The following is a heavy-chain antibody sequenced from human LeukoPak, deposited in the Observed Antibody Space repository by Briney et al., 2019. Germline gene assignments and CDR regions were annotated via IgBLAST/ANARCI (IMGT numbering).Heavy chain of an antibody. D-gene: IGHD3-22*01. V-gene: IGHV1-2*02. CDR1: GYTFIGYY. CDR3: ARTYYYDSSDYPHGMGY. J-gene: IGHJ4*02. Sequence: GASVTVSCKASGYTFIGYYMHWVRQAPGQGLEWMGRINANSGGTNYAQKFQGRVTMTRDTSISTAYMELSRLRSDDTAVYYCARTYYYDSSDYPHGMGYWGQGTLVTVSS. CDR2: INANSGGT.